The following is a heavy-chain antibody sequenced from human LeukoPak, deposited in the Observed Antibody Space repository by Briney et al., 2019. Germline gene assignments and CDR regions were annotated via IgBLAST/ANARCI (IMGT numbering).Heavy chain of an antibody. CDR2: ISGSGGST. CDR3: ARDPYIGRYGAFDV. D-gene: IGHD1-26*01. J-gene: IGHJ3*01. CDR1: GGSISSSSYY. V-gene: IGHV3-11*04. Sequence: LSLTCTVSGGSISSSSYYWGWIRQPPGKGLQWVSAISGSGGSTYYADSVKDRFTISRDNAKNSLYLQMNSLRVEDTAVYYCARDPYIGRYGAFDVWGQGTMVTVSS.